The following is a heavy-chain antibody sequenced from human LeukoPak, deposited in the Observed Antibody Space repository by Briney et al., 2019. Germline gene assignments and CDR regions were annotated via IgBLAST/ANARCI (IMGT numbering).Heavy chain of an antibody. CDR1: GFTFDDYA. Sequence: GGSLRLSCAASGFTFDDYAMHWVRQAPGKGLEWVSPISGDGGSTYYADSVKGRFTISRDNSKNSLYLQMNSLRTEDTALYYCAKDELWGGNSASKFDYWGQGTLVTVSS. CDR2: ISGDGGST. CDR3: AKDELWGGNSASKFDY. V-gene: IGHV3-43*02. D-gene: IGHD4-23*01. J-gene: IGHJ4*02.